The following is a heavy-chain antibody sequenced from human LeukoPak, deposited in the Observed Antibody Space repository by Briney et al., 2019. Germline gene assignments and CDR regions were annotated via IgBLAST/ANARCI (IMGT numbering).Heavy chain of an antibody. CDR1: GFTFSSYA. J-gene: IGHJ4*02. V-gene: IGHV3-30*09. D-gene: IGHD5-24*01. CDR2: ISYDGSNK. Sequence: GRSLRLSCAASGFTFSSYAMHWVRQAPGKGLEWVAVISYDGSNKYYADSVKGRFAISRDNSKNTLYLQMNSLRAEDTAVYYCARNQLDGYNHMAPHDYWGQGTLVTVSS. CDR3: ARNQLDGYNHMAPHDY.